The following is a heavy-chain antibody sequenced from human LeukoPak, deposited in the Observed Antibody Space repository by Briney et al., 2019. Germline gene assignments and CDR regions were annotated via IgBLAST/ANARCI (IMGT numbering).Heavy chain of an antibody. CDR2: INHSGST. D-gene: IGHD2-2*01. Sequence: SETLSLTCAVYGGSFSGYYWSWIRQPPGKGLEWIGEINHSGSTNYNPSLKSRVTISVDTSKNQFSLKLSSVTAADTAVYYCARDMKEGGGIVVVPAATHYGMDVWGQGTTVTVSS. CDR1: GGSFSGYY. CDR3: ARDMKEGGGIVVVPAATHYGMDV. J-gene: IGHJ6*02. V-gene: IGHV4-34*01.